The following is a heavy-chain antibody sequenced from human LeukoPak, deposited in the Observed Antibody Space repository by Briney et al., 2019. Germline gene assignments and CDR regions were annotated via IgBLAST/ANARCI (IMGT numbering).Heavy chain of an antibody. J-gene: IGHJ6*02. D-gene: IGHD2-21*01. Sequence: SETLSLTCTVSGGSISSYYWSWIRQPPGKGLEWIGYIYYSGSSNNNPSLKSRVTISVDTSKNQFSLKLSSVTAADTAVYYCARDLFYTNYGMDVWGQGTTVTVSS. V-gene: IGHV4-59*01. CDR2: IYYSGSS. CDR3: ARDLFYTNYGMDV. CDR1: GGSISSYY.